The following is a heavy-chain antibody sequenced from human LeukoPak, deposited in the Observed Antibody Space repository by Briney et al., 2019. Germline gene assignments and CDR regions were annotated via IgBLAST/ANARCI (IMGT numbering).Heavy chain of an antibody. CDR3: VKHEWGTVIRGARDFDY. J-gene: IGHJ4*02. CDR2: ISGDGGST. D-gene: IGHD3-10*01. Sequence: PGGSLRLSCAASGFTFDDYAMHWVRQAPGKGLEWVSLISGDGGSTYYADSVKGRFTISRDNSKNSLYLQMSSLTAEDTAVYYCVKHEWGTVIRGARDFDYWGQGSLVTVSS. CDR1: GFTFDDYA. V-gene: IGHV3-43*02.